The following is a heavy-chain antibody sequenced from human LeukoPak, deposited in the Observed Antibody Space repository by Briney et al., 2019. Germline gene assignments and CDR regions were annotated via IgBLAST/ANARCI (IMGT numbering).Heavy chain of an antibody. CDR2: IRNKANSYST. Sequence: GGSLRLSCAASGFTFIAHYMDWVRQAPGKGLEWVGRIRNKANSYSTEYAASVKGRFTISRDDSKNSMYLQINSLKTEDTAVYHCARANVYYGDGYYPVVDYYFDHWGQGTLVTVSS. D-gene: IGHD2-15*01. J-gene: IGHJ4*02. V-gene: IGHV3-72*01. CDR1: GFTFIAHY. CDR3: ARANVYYGDGYYPVVDYYFDH.